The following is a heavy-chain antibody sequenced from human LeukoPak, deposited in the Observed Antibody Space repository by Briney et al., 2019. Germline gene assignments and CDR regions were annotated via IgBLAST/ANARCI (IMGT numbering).Heavy chain of an antibody. CDR3: AKSRMTYGDYVS. CDR1: GFTFSSYD. D-gene: IGHD4-17*01. Sequence: GRSLRLSCAASGFTFSSYDMHWVRQAPGKGLEWVAVISYDGSNKYYADSVKGRFTISRDNSKNTLYLQMNSLRAEDTAVYYCAKSRMTYGDYVSWGQGTLVTVSS. V-gene: IGHV3-30*18. J-gene: IGHJ4*02. CDR2: ISYDGSNK.